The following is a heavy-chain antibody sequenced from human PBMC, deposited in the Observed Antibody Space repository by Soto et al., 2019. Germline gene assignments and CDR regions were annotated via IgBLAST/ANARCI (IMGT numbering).Heavy chain of an antibody. Sequence: QVQLVESGGGLVKPGGSLRLSCAASGFTFSDYYMSWIRQAPGKGLEWVSYISSSGSTIYYADSVKGRFTISRDNAKNSLYLQMNRLRADDTAVYYCAREGKQLPCCYYYGMDVWGQGTTVTVSS. CDR2: ISSSGSTI. D-gene: IGHD6-13*01. J-gene: IGHJ6*02. V-gene: IGHV3-11*01. CDR1: GFTFSDYY. CDR3: AREGKQLPCCYYYGMDV.